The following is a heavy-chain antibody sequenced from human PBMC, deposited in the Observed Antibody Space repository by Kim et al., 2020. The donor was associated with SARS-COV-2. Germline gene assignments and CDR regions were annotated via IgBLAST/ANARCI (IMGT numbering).Heavy chain of an antibody. CDR2: VSNNGAGT. J-gene: IGHJ4*02. CDR3: AKARVATIICFDC. Sequence: GGSLRLSCAASGFTFSSYGMSWVRQAPGKGLEWVSAVSNNGAGTYYADSVKGRFTISRDNSKNTLYLQMNSLRAEDTAIYYCAKARVATIICFDCWGQGTLVTVSS. D-gene: IGHD5-12*01. V-gene: IGHV3-23*01. CDR1: GFTFSSYG.